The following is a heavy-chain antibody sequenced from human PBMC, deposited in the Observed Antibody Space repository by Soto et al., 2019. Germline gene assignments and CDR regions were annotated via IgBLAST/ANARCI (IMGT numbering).Heavy chain of an antibody. Sequence: EVQLLESGGGLVQPGGSLRLSCAASGFTFSSYAMSWVRQAPGKGLEWVSAISGSGFSTYYADSVKGRFTVSRDTSKNPLFLQMNSLRAEATAVYYCAKDPGDYPSDYFDYWGQGTLVTVSS. CDR3: AKDPGDYPSDYFDY. CDR2: ISGSGFST. J-gene: IGHJ4*02. D-gene: IGHD4-17*01. V-gene: IGHV3-23*01. CDR1: GFTFSSYA.